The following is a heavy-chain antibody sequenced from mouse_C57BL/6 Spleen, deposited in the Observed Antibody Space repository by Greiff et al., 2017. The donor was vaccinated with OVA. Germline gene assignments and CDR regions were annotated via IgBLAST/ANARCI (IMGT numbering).Heavy chain of an antibody. V-gene: IGHV1-7*01. Sequence: VQLQQSGAELAKPGASVKLSCKASGYTFTSYWMHWVKQRPGQGLEWIGYINPNSGYTKYNQKFKDTATLTADKSSSTAYMQLSSLTYEDSAVYYCARGPFNYYGSSYDFDYWGQGTTLTVSS. J-gene: IGHJ2*01. D-gene: IGHD1-1*01. CDR3: ARGPFNYYGSSYDFDY. CDR1: GYTFTSYW. CDR2: INPNSGYT.